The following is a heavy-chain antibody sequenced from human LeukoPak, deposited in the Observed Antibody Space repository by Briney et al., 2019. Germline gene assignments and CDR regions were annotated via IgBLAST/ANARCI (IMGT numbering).Heavy chain of an antibody. Sequence: GGSLRLSCADSGFTFDDYAMHWVRQAPGKGLEWVSLISWDGGSTYYADSVKGRFTISRDNSKNSLYLQMNSLRAEDTALYYCAKDWGNRNYYYYYYMDVWGKGTTVTVSS. CDR1: GFTFDDYA. J-gene: IGHJ6*03. V-gene: IGHV3-43D*03. CDR2: ISWDGGST. CDR3: AKDWGNRNYYYYYYMDV. D-gene: IGHD3-16*01.